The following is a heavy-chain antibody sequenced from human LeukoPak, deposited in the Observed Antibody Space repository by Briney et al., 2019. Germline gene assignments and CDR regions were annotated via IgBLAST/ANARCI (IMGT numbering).Heavy chain of an antibody. CDR1: GLTFSSSW. Sequence: PGGSLRLSCAASGLTFSSSWMNWVRQAPGKGLEWVANINPDGSQKRFVDSVMGRFTMSRDNAKNSLYLQMNSLRVEDTAVFYCAAWTDRGYNFWGQGTLVPVSS. D-gene: IGHD5-24*01. CDR3: AAWTDRGYNF. V-gene: IGHV3-7*01. J-gene: IGHJ4*02. CDR2: INPDGSQK.